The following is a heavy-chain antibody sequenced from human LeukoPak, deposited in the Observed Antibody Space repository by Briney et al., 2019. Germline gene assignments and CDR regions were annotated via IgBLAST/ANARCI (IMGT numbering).Heavy chain of an antibody. J-gene: IGHJ4*02. V-gene: IGHV4-61*02. CDR3: ARDRPVVGHVGHDY. CDR2: IYTSGST. D-gene: IGHD6-19*01. Sequence: SETLSLTCTVSGGSISSGTYYWNWIRQPAGKGLEWIGRIYTSGSTNYNPSLKSRITISIDTSKNLFSLNLSSVTAADTAVYYCARDRPVVGHVGHDYWGQGTLVTVSS. CDR1: GGSISSGTYY.